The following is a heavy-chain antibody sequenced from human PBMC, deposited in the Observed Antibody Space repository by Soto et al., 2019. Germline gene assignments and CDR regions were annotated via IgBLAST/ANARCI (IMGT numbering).Heavy chain of an antibody. D-gene: IGHD5-18*01. CDR2: IGTAGDT. V-gene: IGHV3-13*01. J-gene: IGHJ2*01. Sequence: EVQLVESGGGLVQPGGSLRLSCAATGFTFSTYDMLWVRQARGNGLEWVSAIGTAGDTKYPGSVKGRFTISRENAKNSLYLQMNSLRAGDTAVDYGAREAVGGYRELWGRGTLVTVSS. CDR1: GFTFSTYD. CDR3: AREAVGGYREL.